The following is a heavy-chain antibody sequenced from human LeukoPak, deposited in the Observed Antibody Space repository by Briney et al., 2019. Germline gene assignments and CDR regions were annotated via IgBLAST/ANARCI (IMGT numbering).Heavy chain of an antibody. CDR1: GFTFDDYA. V-gene: IGHV3-43D*04. Sequence: GGSLRLSCAASGFTFDDYAMHWVRQAPGKGLEWVSLISWDGGSTYYADSVKGRFTISGDNSKNSLYLQMNSLRAEDTALYYCAKDVGSGSYYKGNWFDPWGQGTLVTVSS. CDR3: AKDVGSGSYYKGNWFDP. J-gene: IGHJ5*02. CDR2: ISWDGGST. D-gene: IGHD3-10*01.